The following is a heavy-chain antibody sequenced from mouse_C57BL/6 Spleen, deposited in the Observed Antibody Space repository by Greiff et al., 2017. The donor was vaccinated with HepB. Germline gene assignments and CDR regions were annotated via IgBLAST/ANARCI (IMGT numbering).Heavy chain of an antibody. V-gene: IGHV1-83*01. Sequence: VQLQQSGPELVKPGASVKMSCKASGYTFTDYYMHWVKQKPGKGLEWIGEIYPGSGNTYYNEKFKGKATLTADTSSSTAYMQLSSLTSEDSDGSSLDYWGQGTTLTVSS. CDR1: YTFTDYYM. CDR2: YPGSGNTY. D-gene: IGHD1-1*01. CDR3: Y. J-gene: IGHJ2*01.